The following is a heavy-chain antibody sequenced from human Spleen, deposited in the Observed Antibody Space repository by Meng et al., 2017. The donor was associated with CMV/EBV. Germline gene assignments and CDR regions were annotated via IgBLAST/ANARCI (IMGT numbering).Heavy chain of an antibody. J-gene: IGHJ4*02. CDR1: GFTFSSFW. V-gene: IGHV3-7*01. CDR2: IKQDGSEK. CDR3: ARDVINWGYYFDY. D-gene: IGHD7-27*01. Sequence: GESLKISCAASGFTFSSFWMSWVRQAPGKGLEWVANIKQDGSEKNYVDSVKGRFTISRDNAKNSLFLQMNSLRAEDTAAYYCARDVINWGYYFDYWGQGTLVTVSS.